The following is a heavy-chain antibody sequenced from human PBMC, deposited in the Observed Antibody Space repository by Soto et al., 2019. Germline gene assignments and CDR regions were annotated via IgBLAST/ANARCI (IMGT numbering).Heavy chain of an antibody. CDR3: AKPSEITMSHAFDI. CDR2: IYYSGST. Sequence: SETLSLTCTVSGGSISSYYWSWIRQPPGKGLEWIGYIYYSGSTNYNPSLKSRVTISVDTSKNQFSLRLSSVTAADTALYYCAKPSEITMSHAFDIWGQGTMVTVS. CDR1: GGSISSYY. D-gene: IGHD3-10*02. J-gene: IGHJ3*02. V-gene: IGHV4-59*01.